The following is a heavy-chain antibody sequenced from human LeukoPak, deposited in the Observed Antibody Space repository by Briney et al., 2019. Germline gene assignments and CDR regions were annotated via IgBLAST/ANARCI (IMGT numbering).Heavy chain of an antibody. CDR3: AKGSVTTWDYFDY. V-gene: IGHV3-30*18. J-gene: IGHJ4*02. CDR2: ISHDGSSA. Sequence: PGRSLRLSCVASGFVFSAYGMHWVRQAPGKGLEWVAVISHDGSSAFYADTVKGRIIISRDNSKSTLFLQMNSLRGEDTAVYYCAKGSVTTWDYFDYWGQGTLVTVSS. CDR1: GFVFSAYG. D-gene: IGHD4-17*01.